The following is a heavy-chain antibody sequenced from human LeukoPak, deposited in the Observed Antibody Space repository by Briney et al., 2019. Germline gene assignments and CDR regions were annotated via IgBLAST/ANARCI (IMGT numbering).Heavy chain of an antibody. CDR3: ATLNPRYGDYETYYFDY. J-gene: IGHJ4*02. Sequence: GESLKISCKGSGYSFTNYWIGWVRQMPGKGLEWMGIIYPGDSDTRYSPSFQGQVTISADKSINTAYLQWSSLKASDTAMYYCATLNPRYGDYETYYFDYWGQGTLATVSS. D-gene: IGHD4-17*01. CDR1: GYSFTNYW. V-gene: IGHV5-51*01. CDR2: IYPGDSDT.